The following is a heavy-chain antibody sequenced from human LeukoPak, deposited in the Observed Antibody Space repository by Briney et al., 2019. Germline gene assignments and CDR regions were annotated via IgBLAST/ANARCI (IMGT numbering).Heavy chain of an antibody. CDR1: GFTFSSYA. D-gene: IGHD3-3*01. CDR2: ISGSGGST. J-gene: IGHJ3*02. V-gene: IGHV3-23*01. CDR3: AKAAGDWSGYYCGAFDI. Sequence: GGSLRLSCAASGFTFSSYAMSWVRQAPGKGLEWVSAISGSGGSTYYADSVKGRFTISRDNSKNTLYLQMNSLRAEDTAVYYCAKAAGDWSGYYCGAFDIWGQGTMVTVSS.